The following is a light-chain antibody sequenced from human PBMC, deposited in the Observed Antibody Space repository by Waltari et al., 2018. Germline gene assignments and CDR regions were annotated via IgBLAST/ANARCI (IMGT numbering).Light chain of an antibody. Sequence: SAQTQRAAVYGVPRPTVTISSTRSRSDEGGYNSASWYQQHPGKAPKLMIYAVTNRTSGVSNRFSGSKSGNTASLTISGLQAEDEADYYCSSYTSSNTLGFGTGTKVTVL. CDR1: RSDEGGYNS. CDR3: SSYTSSNTLG. J-gene: IGLJ1*01. CDR2: AVT. V-gene: IGLV2-14*03.